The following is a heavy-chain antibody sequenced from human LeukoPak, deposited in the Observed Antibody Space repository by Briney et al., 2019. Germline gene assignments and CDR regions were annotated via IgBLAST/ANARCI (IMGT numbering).Heavy chain of an antibody. CDR2: TSPDGSST. V-gene: IGHV3-74*01. CDR3: ARGSSYYFDY. CDR1: GFTFSSYW. D-gene: IGHD6-6*01. J-gene: IGHJ4*02. Sequence: QPGGSLRLSCAASGFTFSSYWMHWVRQAPGKGLVWVSRTSPDGSSTSYADSVKGRFTISRDNAKNTLYLQLNSLRAEDTAVYYCARGSSYYFDYWGQGTLVTVSS.